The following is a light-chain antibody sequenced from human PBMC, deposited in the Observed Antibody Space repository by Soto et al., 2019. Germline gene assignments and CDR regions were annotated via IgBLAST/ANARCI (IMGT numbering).Light chain of an antibody. J-gene: IGKJ5*01. CDR3: QQRHMWPIT. CDR1: QSFRGL. CDR2: DAY. Sequence: EVVLTQSPVTLSLSPGERATLSCRDSQSFRGLLAWYPQKPGQAPRXLIYDAYNRETGIPPRFSGSGAGTDCTRTISSLEPEDSEVDYCQQRHMWPITFGQGTRLEIK. V-gene: IGKV3-11*01.